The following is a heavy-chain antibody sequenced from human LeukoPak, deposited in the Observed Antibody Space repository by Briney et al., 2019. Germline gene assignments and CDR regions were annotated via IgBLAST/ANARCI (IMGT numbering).Heavy chain of an antibody. Sequence: SETLSLTCTVSGDSISSSSYYWGWIRQPPGKGLEWIGSISYSGSTYYNPSVKSRVTISVDSSKNQFSLMVRSVTAADTAVYYCGRSAGFVHFDHWGQGTLVTVTS. J-gene: IGHJ4*02. D-gene: IGHD3-16*01. CDR2: ISYSGST. V-gene: IGHV4-39*07. CDR1: GDSISSSSYY. CDR3: GRSAGFVHFDH.